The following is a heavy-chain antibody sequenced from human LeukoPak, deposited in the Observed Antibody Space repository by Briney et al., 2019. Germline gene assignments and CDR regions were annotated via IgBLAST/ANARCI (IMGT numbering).Heavy chain of an antibody. CDR1: GFTVSSNY. J-gene: IGHJ3*02. Sequence: GGSLRLSCAASGFTVSSNYMSWVRQAPGKGLEWVSVIYSGGSTYYADSVKGRFTISRDNSKNTLYLQMNSLRAEDTAVYYCAGAAYCGGDCYPGGPDAFDIWGQGTMVTVSS. CDR2: IYSGGST. CDR3: AGAAYCGGDCYPGGPDAFDI. D-gene: IGHD2-21*02. V-gene: IGHV3-53*01.